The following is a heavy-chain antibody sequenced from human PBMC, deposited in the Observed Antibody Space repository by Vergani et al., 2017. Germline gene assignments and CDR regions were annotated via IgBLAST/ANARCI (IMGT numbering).Heavy chain of an antibody. CDR3: ARSRLAGITMVRGVIGY. D-gene: IGHD3-10*01. J-gene: IGHJ4*02. V-gene: IGHV3-21*01. Sequence: EVQLVESGGGLVKPGGSLRLSCAASGFTFSSYSMNWVRQAPGKGLEWVSSISSSSSNIYYADSVKGRFTISSDNAKNSLYLQMNSLRAEDTAVYYCARSRLAGITMVRGVIGYWGQGTLVTVSS. CDR2: ISSSSSNI. CDR1: GFTFSSYS.